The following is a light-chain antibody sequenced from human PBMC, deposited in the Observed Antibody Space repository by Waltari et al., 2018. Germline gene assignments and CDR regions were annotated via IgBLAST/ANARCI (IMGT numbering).Light chain of an antibody. V-gene: IGKV1-39*01. Sequence: DIQLTQSPSSLSASVGDRVTITCRASQTINKYLNLYHQKPGKAPKLLIYDASNLQSGATARFSGSGSGTDFTLTISGLRPDDFATYYCQQSYKTPLTFGGGTKIEIK. J-gene: IGKJ4*01. CDR2: DAS. CDR3: QQSYKTPLT. CDR1: QTINKY.